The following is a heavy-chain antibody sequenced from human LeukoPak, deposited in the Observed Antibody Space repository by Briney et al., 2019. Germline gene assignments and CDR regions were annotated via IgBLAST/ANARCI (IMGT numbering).Heavy chain of an antibody. D-gene: IGHD1-26*01. J-gene: IGHJ4*02. CDR1: GGSFSGYY. V-gene: IGHV4-34*01. CDR2: INHSGST. Sequence: PPETLSLTCAVYGGSFSGYYWSWIRQPPGKGLEWIGEINHSGSTYYNPSLKSRVTISVDTSKNQFSLKLSSVTAADTAVYYCARYSGSYFFDYWGQGTLVTVSS. CDR3: ARYSGSYFFDY.